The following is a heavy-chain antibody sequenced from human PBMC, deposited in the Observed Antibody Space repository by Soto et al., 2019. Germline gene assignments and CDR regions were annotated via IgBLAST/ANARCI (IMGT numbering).Heavy chain of an antibody. D-gene: IGHD6-13*01. V-gene: IGHV4-34*01. CDR3: ARDSHRSSGYYYYYGMDV. CDR1: GGSFSGYY. J-gene: IGHJ6*02. CDR2: INHSGST. Sequence: SETLSLTCAVYGGSFSGYYWSWIRQPPGKGLEWIGEINHSGSTNYNPSLKSRVTISVDTSKNQFSMKLSSVTAADTAVYYCARDSHRSSGYYYYYGMDVWGQGTTVTVSS.